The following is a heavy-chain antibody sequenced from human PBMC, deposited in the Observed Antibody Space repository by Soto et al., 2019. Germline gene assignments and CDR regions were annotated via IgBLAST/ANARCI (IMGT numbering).Heavy chain of an antibody. D-gene: IGHD2-2*01. Sequence: SVKVSCKASGGTFSSYAISWVRQAPGQGLEWMGGIIPIFGTANYAQKFQGRVTITADESTSTAYMELSSLRSEDTAVYYCARNLLYCISTSCPTGYFDYWGQGTLVTVSS. V-gene: IGHV1-69*13. J-gene: IGHJ4*02. CDR1: GGTFSSYA. CDR2: IIPIFGTA. CDR3: ARNLLYCISTSCPTGYFDY.